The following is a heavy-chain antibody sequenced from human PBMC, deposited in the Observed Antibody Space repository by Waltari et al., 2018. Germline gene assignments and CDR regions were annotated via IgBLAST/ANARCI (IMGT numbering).Heavy chain of an antibody. CDR2: IIPIFGTA. Sequence: QVQLVQSGAEVKKPGSSVKVSCKASGGTFSSYAISWVRQAPGQGLEWMGGIIPIFGTANYAQKFQGRVTITADKSTSTAYMELSSLRSEDMAVYYCASGYSNYVRDWFDPWGQGTLVTVSS. D-gene: IGHD4-4*01. CDR1: GGTFSSYA. J-gene: IGHJ5*02. V-gene: IGHV1-69*14. CDR3: ASGYSNYVRDWFDP.